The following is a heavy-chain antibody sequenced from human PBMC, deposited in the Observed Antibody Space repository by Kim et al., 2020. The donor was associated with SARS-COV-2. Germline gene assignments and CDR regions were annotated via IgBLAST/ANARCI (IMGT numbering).Heavy chain of an antibody. D-gene: IGHD3-9*01. Sequence: ASVKVSCKASGYTFTSYDINWVRQATGQGLEWMGWMNPNSGNTGYAQKFQGRVTMTRNTSISTAYMELSSLRSEDTAVYYCARVPRNYDILTGYYSMGLDYWGQGTLVTVSS. CDR1: GYTFTSYD. V-gene: IGHV1-8*01. J-gene: IGHJ4*02. CDR2: MNPNSGNT. CDR3: ARVPRNYDILTGYYSMGLDY.